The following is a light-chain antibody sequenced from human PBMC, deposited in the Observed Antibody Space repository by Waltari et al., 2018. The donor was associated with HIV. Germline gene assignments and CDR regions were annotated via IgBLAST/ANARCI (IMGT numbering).Light chain of an antibody. CDR3: TQRRDWQIT. Sequence: ENVLTQSPATLSLSPGARATLSCRASQSFSNYLAWYQQKPGQAPMLLSYDVYKRASGIPDWFSGSGAGTDFTLTISSLEAEDFAVYYCTQRRDWQITFGQGTRLEIK. J-gene: IGKJ5*01. V-gene: IGKV3-11*01. CDR2: DVY. CDR1: QSFSNY.